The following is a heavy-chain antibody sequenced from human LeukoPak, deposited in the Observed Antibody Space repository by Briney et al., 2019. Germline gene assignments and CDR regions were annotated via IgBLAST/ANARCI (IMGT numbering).Heavy chain of an antibody. CDR1: GYTFTSYG. D-gene: IGHD3-10*01. J-gene: IGHJ6*02. V-gene: IGHV1-18*01. CDR3: ARDPPTITMVRGVTAPHYYYGMDV. CDR2: ISAYNGNT. Sequence: ASVTVSCKASGYTFTSYGISWVRQAPGQGLEWMGWISAYNGNTNYAQKLQGRVTMTTDTSTSTAYMELRSLRSDDTAVYYCARDPPTITMVRGVTAPHYYYGMDVWGQGTTVTVSS.